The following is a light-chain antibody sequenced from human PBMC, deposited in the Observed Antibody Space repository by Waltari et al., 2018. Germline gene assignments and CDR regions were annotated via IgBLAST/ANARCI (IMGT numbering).Light chain of an antibody. CDR2: DAS. V-gene: IGKV3-11*01. CDR1: QSVGTY. J-gene: IGKJ4*01. Sequence: EIVLTQSPDILSFSPGERAILSCRASQSVGTYLAWYQQRPGQSPRLLIYDASYRATGIPARFSGSGSETDFTLTISSLQPEDFAVYYCQQRRNWPLTFGGGTRVQI. CDR3: QQRRNWPLT.